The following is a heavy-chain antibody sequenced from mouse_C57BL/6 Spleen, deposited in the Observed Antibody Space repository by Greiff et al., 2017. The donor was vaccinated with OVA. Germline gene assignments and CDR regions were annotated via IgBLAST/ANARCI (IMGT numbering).Heavy chain of an antibody. CDR2: IDPEDGET. Sequence: EVQLQESGAELVKPGASVKLSCTASGFNIKDYYMHWAKQRTEQGLEWIGRIDPEDGETKYASKFQGKATITADTSSNTAYLQLSSLTSEDTAVYYCARSNDYPYYFDYWGQGTTLTVSS. J-gene: IGHJ2*01. CDR1: GFNIKDYY. V-gene: IGHV14-2*01. D-gene: IGHD2-4*01. CDR3: ARSNDYPYYFDY.